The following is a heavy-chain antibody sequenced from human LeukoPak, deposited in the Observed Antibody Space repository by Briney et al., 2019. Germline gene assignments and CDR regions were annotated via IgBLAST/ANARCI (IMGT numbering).Heavy chain of an antibody. CDR3: ARDYYGSGSYYPY. CDR2: IRYDGSNK. V-gene: IGHV3-30*02. D-gene: IGHD3-10*01. Sequence: GGSLRLSCAASGFTFSSYGMHWVRQAPGKGLEWVAFIRYDGSNKYYADSVKGRFTISRDNAKNSLYLQMNSLRAEDTAVYYCARDYYGSGSYYPYWGQGTLVTVSS. J-gene: IGHJ4*02. CDR1: GFTFSSYG.